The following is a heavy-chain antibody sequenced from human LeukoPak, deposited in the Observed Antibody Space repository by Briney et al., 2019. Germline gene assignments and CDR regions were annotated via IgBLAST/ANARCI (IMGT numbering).Heavy chain of an antibody. D-gene: IGHD6-13*01. V-gene: IGHV3-48*01. Sequence: HPGGSLRLSCAASGFTFSSYSMNWVRQAPGKELEWVSYISSSSSTIYYADSVKGRFTISRDNAKNSLYLQMNSLRAEDTAVYYCAKDRIAAAGELDYWGQGTLVTVSS. J-gene: IGHJ4*02. CDR2: ISSSSSTI. CDR3: AKDRIAAAGELDY. CDR1: GFTFSSYS.